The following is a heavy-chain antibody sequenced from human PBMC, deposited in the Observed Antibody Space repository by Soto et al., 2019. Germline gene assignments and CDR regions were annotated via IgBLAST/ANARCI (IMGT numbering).Heavy chain of an antibody. D-gene: IGHD3-10*01. CDR1: GFTFSSYS. J-gene: IGHJ5*02. CDR3: ARSMYYYGSGTIGA. Sequence: EVQLVESGGGLVKPGGSLRLSCAASGFTFSSYSMNWVRQAPGKGLEWVSSISSSSSYIYYADSVKGRFTISRDNAKNSVYLQMNSLRAEDTAVYYCARSMYYYGSGTIGAWGQGTLVTVSS. CDR2: ISSSSSYI. V-gene: IGHV3-21*01.